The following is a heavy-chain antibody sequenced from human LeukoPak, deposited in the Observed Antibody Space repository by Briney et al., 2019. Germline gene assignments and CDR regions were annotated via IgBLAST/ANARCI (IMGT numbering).Heavy chain of an antibody. J-gene: IGHJ6*03. Sequence: SETLSLTCTVSGYSISSGYYWGWIRQPPGKGLEWIGSIYHSGSTYYNPSLKSRVTISVDTSKNQFSLKLSSVTAADTAVYYCARVTRGAPAYYYYYMDVWGKGTTVTISS. CDR2: IYHSGST. V-gene: IGHV4-38-2*02. CDR3: ARVTRGAPAYYYYYMDV. CDR1: GYSISSGYY. D-gene: IGHD3-10*01.